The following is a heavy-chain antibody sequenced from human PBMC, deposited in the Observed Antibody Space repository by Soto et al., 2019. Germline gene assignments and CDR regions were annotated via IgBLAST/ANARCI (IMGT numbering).Heavy chain of an antibody. CDR1: GAGFSTFC. D-gene: IGHD5-12*01. CDR3: AREGSRYNC. J-gene: IGHJ4*02. Sequence: SVKISCKASGAGFSTFCISWVLEAPGQGLEWMGGIVPVFGRPNYAQRFRGRLTITDDESTSTGYMELISLRSDDTAVYYCAREGSRYNCWRQGTQVTVSS. V-gene: IGHV1-69*13. CDR2: IVPVFGRP.